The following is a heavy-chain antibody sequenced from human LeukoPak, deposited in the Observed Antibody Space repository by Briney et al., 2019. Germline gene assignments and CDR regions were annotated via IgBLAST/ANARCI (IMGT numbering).Heavy chain of an antibody. J-gene: IGHJ6*02. CDR1: GYTFTGYY. CDR3: ARVTTRMVGGCYYYYGMDV. D-gene: IGHD4-23*01. Sequence: ASVKVSCKASGYTFTGYYMHWVRQAPGQGLEWMGWINPNSGGTNYAQKFQGRVTMTRDTSISTAYMELSRLRSDDTAVYYCARVTTRMVGGCYYYYGMDVWGQGTTVTVSS. V-gene: IGHV1-2*02. CDR2: INPNSGGT.